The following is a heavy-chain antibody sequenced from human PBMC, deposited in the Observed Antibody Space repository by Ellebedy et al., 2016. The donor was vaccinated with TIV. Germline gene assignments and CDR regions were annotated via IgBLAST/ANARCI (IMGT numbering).Heavy chain of an antibody. CDR3: ARARAVAAPADY. D-gene: IGHD6-19*01. Sequence: GESLKISCAASGFTFSSFSMSWVRQSPGKALEWVASITSGGDYVHYADSVKGRFTISRDNANNSLYLQMDSLRAEDTAVYYCARARAVAAPADYWGQGTLVTVSS. CDR1: GFTFSSFS. J-gene: IGHJ4*02. CDR2: ITSGGDYV. V-gene: IGHV3-21*01.